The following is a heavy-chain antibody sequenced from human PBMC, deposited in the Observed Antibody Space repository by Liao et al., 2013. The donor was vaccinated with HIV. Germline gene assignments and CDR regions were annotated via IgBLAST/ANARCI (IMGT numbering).Heavy chain of an antibody. D-gene: IGHD5-18*01. Sequence: QVQLQESGPGLVKPSETLSLTCTVSGGSISSYYWSWIRQPPGKGLEYIGYIYYSGSAFYNPSLKSRVTISVDTFKNQFSLKLSSVTAADTAVYYCARKGYSYVIPYWYFDLWGRGTLVTVSS. CDR1: GGSISSYY. V-gene: IGHV4-59*12. CDR2: IYYSGSA. J-gene: IGHJ2*01. CDR3: ARKGYSYVIPYWYFDL.